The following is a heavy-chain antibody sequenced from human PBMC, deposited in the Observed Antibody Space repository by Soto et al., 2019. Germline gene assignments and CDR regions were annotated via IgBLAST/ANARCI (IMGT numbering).Heavy chain of an antibody. V-gene: IGHV1-8*01. CDR1: GYTFTNYD. D-gene: IGHD3-10*01. CDR3: ARGPRSYSWFDP. Sequence: ASVKVSCKASGYTFTNYDITWVRQATGQGLEWMGWMNPNSGNTGYAQKFQGRVTMTRDTSISTAYMELSSLRSEDTAVYYCARGPRSYSWFDPWGQGTLVTVS. J-gene: IGHJ5*02. CDR2: MNPNSGNT.